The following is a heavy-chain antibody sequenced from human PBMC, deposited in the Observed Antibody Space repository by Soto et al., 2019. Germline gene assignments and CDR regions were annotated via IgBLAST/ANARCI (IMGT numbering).Heavy chain of an antibody. CDR1: GESFSGYY. CDR2: IHDSGST. J-gene: IGHJ2*01. CDR3: ARAKGTWGRYFDP. D-gene: IGHD3-16*01. Sequence: QVQLQQWGAGLLKPSETLSLTCTVYGESFSGYYWSWIRQPPGKGLEWIGEIHDSGSTNDNPSLEGGATLSLDTPRTQFSLNRTPGPAAAKAFNSGARAKGTWGRYFDPWGGGSWSLSPQ. V-gene: IGHV4-34*04.